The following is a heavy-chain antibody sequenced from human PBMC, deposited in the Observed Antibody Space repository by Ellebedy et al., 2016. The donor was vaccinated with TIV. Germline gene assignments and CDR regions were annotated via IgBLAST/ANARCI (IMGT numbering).Heavy chain of an antibody. CDR3: ARGVMGYHPYGMDV. CDR2: IYDMGGIGST. Sequence: MPSETLSLTCTVSGGSISSYYWSWIRQPPGKGLEWIGYIYDMGGIGSTNYIPSLKSRVIISGDTSKNQLSLSLTSLTAADTAVYYRARGVMGYHPYGMDVWGQGTTVTVSS. J-gene: IGHJ6*02. V-gene: IGHV4-59*01. CDR1: GGSISSYY. D-gene: IGHD2-21*01.